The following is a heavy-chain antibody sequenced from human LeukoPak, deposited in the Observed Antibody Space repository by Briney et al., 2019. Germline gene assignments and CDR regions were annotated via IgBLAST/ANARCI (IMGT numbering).Heavy chain of an antibody. J-gene: IGHJ3*02. V-gene: IGHV4-59*01. CDR3: ASLYYYDSSGYPRAPYDAFDI. CDR1: GGSISSYY. Sequence: SETLSLTCTVSGGSISSYYWSWIRQPPGKGLEWIGYIYYSGSTNYNPSLKSRVTISVDTSKNQFSLKLSSVTAADTAVYYCASLYYYDSSGYPRAPYDAFDIWGQGTMVTVSS. D-gene: IGHD3-22*01. CDR2: IYYSGST.